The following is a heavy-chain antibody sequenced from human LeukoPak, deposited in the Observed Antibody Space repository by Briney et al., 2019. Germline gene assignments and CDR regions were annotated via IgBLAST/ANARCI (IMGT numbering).Heavy chain of an antibody. J-gene: IGHJ4*02. CDR1: GYTFTDYY. V-gene: IGHV1-2*02. CDR2: INPNDGDT. D-gene: IGHD2-2*01. Sequence: ASVKVSCKASGYTFTDYYMHWVRQAPGQGFEWMGWINPNDGDTYYAQKFQGRVTMTRDTSISTAHMEVSRLRSDATAVYYCARANFLYCSSTSCLFDYWGQGTLVTVSS. CDR3: ARANFLYCSSTSCLFDY.